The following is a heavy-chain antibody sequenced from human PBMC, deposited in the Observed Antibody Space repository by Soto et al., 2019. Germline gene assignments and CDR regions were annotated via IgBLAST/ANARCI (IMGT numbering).Heavy chain of an antibody. J-gene: IGHJ6*02. CDR3: VREDIVVGWGMDV. Sequence: SETLSLTCTVSGGSISSSSYYWGWIRQPPGKGLEWIGYIYYSGSTNYNPSLKSRVTISVDTSKNQFSLKLSSVTAADTAVYYCVREDIVVGWGMDVWGQGTTVTVSS. CDR1: GGSISSSSYY. D-gene: IGHD2-15*01. CDR2: IYYSGST. V-gene: IGHV4-61*01.